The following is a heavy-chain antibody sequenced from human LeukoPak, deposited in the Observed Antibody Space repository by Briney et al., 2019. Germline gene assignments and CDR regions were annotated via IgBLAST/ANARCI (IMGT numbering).Heavy chain of an antibody. CDR3: ARDIRLEATTGASDI. CDR1: GFIFSSFS. Sequence: KPGGSLRLSCAASGFIFSSFSMNWVRQAPGRGLEWVSSISESGSYIYYADSVKGRFTISRDNAKASLYLQLHSLRVEDTAVYYCARDIRLEATTGASDIWGQGTMVTVSS. J-gene: IGHJ3*02. CDR2: ISESGSYI. D-gene: IGHD1-26*01. V-gene: IGHV3-21*01.